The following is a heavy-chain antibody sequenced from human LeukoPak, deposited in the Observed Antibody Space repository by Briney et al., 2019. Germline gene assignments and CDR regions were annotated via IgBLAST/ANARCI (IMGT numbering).Heavy chain of an antibody. J-gene: IGHJ4*02. CDR2: IIPIFGIA. D-gene: IGHD3-22*01. CDR1: GGTFSSYA. Sequence: ASVKVSFKASGGTFSSYAISWVRQAPGQGLEWMGRIIPIFGIANYAQKFQGRVTITADKSTSTAYMELSSLRSEDTAVYYCARDHTMIPYYFDYWGQGTLVTVSS. CDR3: ARDHTMIPYYFDY. V-gene: IGHV1-69*04.